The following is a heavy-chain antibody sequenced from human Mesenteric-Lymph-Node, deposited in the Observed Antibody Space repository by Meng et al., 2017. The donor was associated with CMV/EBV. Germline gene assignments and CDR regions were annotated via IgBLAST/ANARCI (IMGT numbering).Heavy chain of an antibody. CDR2: LNHSGST. V-gene: IGHV4-34*01. CDR3: ARHQRWLKSEGGFNY. CDR1: GWSFRGYY. Sequence: HVTRQHGEAGLFTPSATWSLPRVVNGWSFRGYYWSGIRQPPGKVLEWIGELNHSGSTNYNPSLKSRVTISVDTSKNQFSLKLSSVTAADTAVYYCARHQRWLKSEGGFNYWGQGTLVTVSS. D-gene: IGHD4-23*01. J-gene: IGHJ4*02.